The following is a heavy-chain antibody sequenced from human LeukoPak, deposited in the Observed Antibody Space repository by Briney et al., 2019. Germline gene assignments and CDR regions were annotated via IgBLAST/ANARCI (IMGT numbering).Heavy chain of an antibody. CDR1: GYSFTSYN. J-gene: IGHJ5*02. CDR2: INPNGCNT. CDR3: ATDHSMADTAWWFDP. D-gene: IGHD5-24*01. V-gene: IGHV1-46*01. Sequence: ASVKVSCKTSGYSFTSYNLHWVRQAPGQRLEWMGIINPNGCNTNYAQRLQGRVTMSRDTSTSTVYMEPSSLRSEDTAFYYCATDHSMADTAWWFDPWGQGTLVTVSS.